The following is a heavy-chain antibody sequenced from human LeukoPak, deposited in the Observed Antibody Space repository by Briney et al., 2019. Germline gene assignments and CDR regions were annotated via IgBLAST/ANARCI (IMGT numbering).Heavy chain of an antibody. CDR2: IYYSGST. J-gene: IGHJ5*02. CDR1: GGSISSYY. D-gene: IGHD6-13*01. V-gene: IGHV4-59*12. Sequence: PSETLSLTCTVSGGSISSYYWSWIRQPPGKGLEWIGYIYYSGSTNYNPSLKSRVTISVDTSKNQFSLKLSSVTAADTAVYYCARELRIAAAAWFDPWGQGTLVTVSS. CDR3: ARELRIAAAAWFDP.